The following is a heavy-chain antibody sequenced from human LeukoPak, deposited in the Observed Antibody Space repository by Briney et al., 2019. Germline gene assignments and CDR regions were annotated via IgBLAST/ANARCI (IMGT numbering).Heavy chain of an antibody. CDR3: TRPFNTDYSNFYYMDV. Sequence: GGSLRLSCAASGFTFSSYAMSWVRQAPGKGLEWVTFIRFDGANKYYADSVKGRFTISRDNSKNMLYLQMNSLRPEDTAVYYCTRPFNTDYSNFYYMDVWGKGTTVTVSS. J-gene: IGHJ6*03. CDR1: GFTFSSYA. D-gene: IGHD4-11*01. V-gene: IGHV3-30*02. CDR2: IRFDGANK.